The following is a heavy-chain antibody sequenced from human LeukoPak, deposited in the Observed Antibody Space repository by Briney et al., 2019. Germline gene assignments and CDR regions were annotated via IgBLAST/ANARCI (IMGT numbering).Heavy chain of an antibody. CDR2: ISYDGSNK. V-gene: IGHV3-30*04. J-gene: IGHJ3*02. CDR3: ARESGWYYAFDI. Sequence: GGSLRLSCAASGFTFSSYAMHWVRQAPGKGLEWVAVISYDGSNKYYADSVKGRFTISRDNSKNTLYLQMNSLRAEDTAVYCCARESGWYYAFDIWGQGTMVTVSS. CDR1: GFTFSSYA. D-gene: IGHD6-19*01.